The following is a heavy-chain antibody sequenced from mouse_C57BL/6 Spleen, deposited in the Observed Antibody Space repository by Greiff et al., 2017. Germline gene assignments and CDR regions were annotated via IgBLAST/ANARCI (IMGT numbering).Heavy chain of an antibody. CDR1: GYSITSGYY. J-gene: IGHJ3*01. Sequence: EVQLQESGPGLVKPSQSLSLTCSVTGYSITSGYYWNWLRQFPGNKLEWMGYISYDGSNNYNPSLKNRISITRDTSKNQFFLKLNSVTTEDTATYYCAILSPFAYWGQGTLVTVSA. CDR2: ISYDGSN. CDR3: AILSPFAY. V-gene: IGHV3-6*01.